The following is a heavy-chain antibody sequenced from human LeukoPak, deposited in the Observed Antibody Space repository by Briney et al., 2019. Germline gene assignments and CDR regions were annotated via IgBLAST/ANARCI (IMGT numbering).Heavy chain of an antibody. CDR1: GYKFTNYW. Sequence: GESLKISCKGSGYKFTNYWIAWVRQMPGQGLEWLGIIYPGDSDTRYSPSFQGQVTISADKSINTAYLQWSSLKASDTAVYYCARLSSVTTDYYYGMDVWGQGTTVTVSS. V-gene: IGHV5-51*01. J-gene: IGHJ6*02. D-gene: IGHD4-17*01. CDR3: ARLSSVTTDYYYGMDV. CDR2: IYPGDSDT.